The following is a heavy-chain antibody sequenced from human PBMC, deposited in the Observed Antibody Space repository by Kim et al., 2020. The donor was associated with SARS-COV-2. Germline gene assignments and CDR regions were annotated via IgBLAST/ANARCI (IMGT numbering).Heavy chain of an antibody. Sequence: GGSLRLSCAASGFTFSSYAMSWVRQAPGKGLEWVSVIYSGGSSTYYADSVKGRFTISRDNSKNTLYLQMNSLRAEDTAVYYCAKQWDSSSSPFDYWGQGTLVTVSS. CDR3: AKQWDSSSSPFDY. V-gene: IGHV3-23*03. J-gene: IGHJ4*02. CDR2: IYSGGSST. CDR1: GFTFSSYA. D-gene: IGHD6-13*01.